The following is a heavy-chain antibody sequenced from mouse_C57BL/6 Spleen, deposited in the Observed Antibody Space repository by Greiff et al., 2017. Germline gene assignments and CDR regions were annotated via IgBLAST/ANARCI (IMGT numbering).Heavy chain of an antibody. Sequence: EVQLQQSGPELVKPGASVKISCKASGYTFTDYYMNWVKQSHGKSLEWIGDINPNNGGTSYNQKFKGKATLTVDKSSSTAYMELRSLTSEDSAVYYCARSGAYYSNHYAMDYWGQGTSVTVSS. D-gene: IGHD2-5*01. CDR1: GYTFTDYY. CDR2: INPNNGGT. CDR3: ARSGAYYSNHYAMDY. J-gene: IGHJ4*01. V-gene: IGHV1-26*01.